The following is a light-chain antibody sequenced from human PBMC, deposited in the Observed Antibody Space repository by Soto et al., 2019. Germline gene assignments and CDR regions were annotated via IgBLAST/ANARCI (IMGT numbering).Light chain of an antibody. CDR2: NAS. CDR3: QQYKNWPRT. J-gene: IGKJ1*01. CDR1: QSVSSN. V-gene: IGKV3-15*01. Sequence: EIVMTPSPATLSVSPGESATLSCRASQSVSSNLVWYQQKPGQPPRLLIYNASTRATVIPARFSGSGSGTEFTLTTSSLQYEDSAVYYCQQYKNWPRTFGQGTKVEIK.